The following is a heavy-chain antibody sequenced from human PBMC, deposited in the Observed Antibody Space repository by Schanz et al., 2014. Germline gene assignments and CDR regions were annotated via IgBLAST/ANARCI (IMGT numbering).Heavy chain of an antibody. CDR3: AKDSCSSTTCYGYGMDV. V-gene: IGHV3-23*04. Sequence: EVQLVESGGGLVKPGGSLRLSCAASGFTFGSYGMSWVRQGPGKGLEWVSGISGGGGTRNYADSEKGRFTVFRDNSKRTLYLEINDPRAEDTAVYYCAKDSCSSTTCYGYGMDVWGQGSTVTVSS. J-gene: IGHJ6*02. CDR1: GFTFGSYG. D-gene: IGHD2-2*01. CDR2: ISGGGGTR.